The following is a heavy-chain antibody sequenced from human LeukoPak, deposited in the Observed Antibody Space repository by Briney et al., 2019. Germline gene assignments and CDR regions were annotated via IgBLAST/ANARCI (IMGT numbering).Heavy chain of an antibody. D-gene: IGHD6-13*01. CDR2: ISYDGSNK. CDR1: GFTFSSYA. J-gene: IGHJ3*02. Sequence: GGSLRLSCAASGFTFSSYAMHWVRQAPGKGLEWVAVISYDGSNKYYADSVKGRFTISRDNSKNTLYLQMNSLRAEDTAVYYCAKDIPYSSSWYGSEGHAFDIWGQGTMVTVSS. CDR3: AKDIPYSSSWYGSEGHAFDI. V-gene: IGHV3-30-3*01.